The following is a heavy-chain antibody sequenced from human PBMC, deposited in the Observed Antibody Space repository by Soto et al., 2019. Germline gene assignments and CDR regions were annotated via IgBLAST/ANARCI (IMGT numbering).Heavy chain of an antibody. V-gene: IGHV4-34*01. D-gene: IGHD2-2*01. CDR3: ARRPLGYCSSTSCPNWFEP. CDR1: GGSFSGYY. CDR2: INHSGST. J-gene: IGHJ5*02. Sequence: SETLSLTCAVYGGSFSGYYWSWIRQPPGKGLEWIGEINHSGSTNYNPSLKSRVTISVDTSKNQFSLKLSSVTAADTAVYYCARRPLGYCSSTSCPNWFEPWGQGTLVTVSS.